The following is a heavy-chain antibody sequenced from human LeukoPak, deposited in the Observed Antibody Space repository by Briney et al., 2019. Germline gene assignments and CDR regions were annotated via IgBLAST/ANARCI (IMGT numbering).Heavy chain of an antibody. Sequence: ASVKVSCKASGYTFTGYYMHWVRQAPGQGLEWMGWINPNNGGTNYAQKFQGWVTMTRDTSISTAYMELSRLRSDDTAVYYCASEAAAGYFDYWGQGTLVTVSS. CDR1: GYTFTGYY. J-gene: IGHJ4*02. CDR2: INPNNGGT. V-gene: IGHV1-2*04. CDR3: ASEAAAGYFDY. D-gene: IGHD6-13*01.